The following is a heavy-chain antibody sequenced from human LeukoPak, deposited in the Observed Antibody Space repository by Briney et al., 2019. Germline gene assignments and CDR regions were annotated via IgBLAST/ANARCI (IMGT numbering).Heavy chain of an antibody. Sequence: GGSLRLSCAASGFIVSSRYMSWVRQAPGKGLEWVSAIYSGVGTDYADSVKGRFTISRDNSRNTLYLQMNSLRAEDTAVYYCVRAENGMDVWGRGTAVTVS. V-gene: IGHV3-53*01. J-gene: IGHJ6*02. CDR2: IYSGVGT. CDR1: GFIVSSRY. CDR3: VRAENGMDV.